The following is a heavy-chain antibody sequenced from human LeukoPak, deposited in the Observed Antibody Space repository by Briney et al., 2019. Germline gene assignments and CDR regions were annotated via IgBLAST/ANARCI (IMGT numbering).Heavy chain of an antibody. D-gene: IGHD3-10*01. V-gene: IGHV4-34*01. CDR1: GVSFSGYY. CDR2: INHSGST. J-gene: IGHJ4*02. CDR3: AKIYGSGSFDY. Sequence: PSETLSLTCAVYGVSFSGYYWSWIRQPPGKGLEWIGEINHSGSTNYNPSLKSRVTISVDTSKNQFSLKLSSVTAADTAVYYCAKIYGSGSFDYWGQGTLVTVSS.